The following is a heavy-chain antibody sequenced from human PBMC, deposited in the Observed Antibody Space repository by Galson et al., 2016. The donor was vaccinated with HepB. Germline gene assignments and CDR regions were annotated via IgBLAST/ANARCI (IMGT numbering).Heavy chain of an antibody. CDR3: AIHYDILTGWFDP. Sequence: ETLSLTCDVSGASISSNEWWSWVRQPPGKGLEWIGEISQSGNTNYNPSLKSRVTISVDTSKNQFSLKLSSVTAADTAVYYCAIHYDILTGWFDPWGQGTLVTVSS. CDR2: ISQSGNT. CDR1: GASISSNEW. V-gene: IGHV4-4*02. J-gene: IGHJ5*02. D-gene: IGHD3-9*01.